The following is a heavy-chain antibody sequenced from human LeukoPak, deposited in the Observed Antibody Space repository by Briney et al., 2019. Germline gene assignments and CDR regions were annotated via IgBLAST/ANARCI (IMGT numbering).Heavy chain of an antibody. CDR2: ISGGGGNT. D-gene: IGHD5-18*01. Sequence: TGGSLRLSCAASGFTFSSYSMRWVRQAPGKGLEWVSTISGGGGNTYYADSVKGRFTISRDNSKNTLYLQMNGLRAEDTAVYYCAKPYAGYNYGSFDYWGQGTLVTVSS. V-gene: IGHV3-23*01. CDR3: AKPYAGYNYGSFDY. J-gene: IGHJ4*02. CDR1: GFTFSSYS.